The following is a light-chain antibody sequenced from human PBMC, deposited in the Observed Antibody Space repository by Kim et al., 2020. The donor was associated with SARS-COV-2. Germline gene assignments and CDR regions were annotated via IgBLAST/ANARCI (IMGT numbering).Light chain of an antibody. CDR3: QQYNSYPYT. CDR1: QSISSW. J-gene: IGKJ2*01. V-gene: IGKV1-5*03. Sequence: ASVGDRVTITCRASQSISSWLAWYQQKAGKAPKLLIYKASSLESGVPSRFSGSGSGTEFTLTISSLQPDDFATYYCQQYNSYPYTFGQGTKLEI. CDR2: KAS.